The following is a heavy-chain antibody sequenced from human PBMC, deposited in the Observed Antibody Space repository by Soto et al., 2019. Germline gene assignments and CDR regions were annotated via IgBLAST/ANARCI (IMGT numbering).Heavy chain of an antibody. CDR1: GGTFGSSA. Sequence: SVMFSFTASGGTFGSSAISWVRQAPVQGLEWMGGIIPIFGTANYAQKFQGRVTITADESTSTAYMELSSLRSEDTAVYYCARALYDSSGYRPPAAFDLWGQGTMVTLSS. V-gene: IGHV1-69*13. CDR3: ARALYDSSGYRPPAAFDL. CDR2: IIPIFGTA. J-gene: IGHJ3*01. D-gene: IGHD3-22*01.